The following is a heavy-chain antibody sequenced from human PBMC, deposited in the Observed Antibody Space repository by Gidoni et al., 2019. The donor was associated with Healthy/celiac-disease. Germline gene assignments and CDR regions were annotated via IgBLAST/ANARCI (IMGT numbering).Heavy chain of an antibody. V-gene: IGHV3-48*01. CDR2: ISSSSSTI. D-gene: IGHD2-2*01. CDR1: GVTFSSYS. Sequence: EVQLVESGGGLVQPGGSLRPSCAASGVTFSSYSMNWVRQAPGKGLGWVSYISSSSSTIYYADSVKGRFTISRDNAKNSLYLQMNSLRAEDTAVYYCAREYCSSTSCYPPFDYWGQGTLVTVSS. J-gene: IGHJ4*02. CDR3: AREYCSSTSCYPPFDY.